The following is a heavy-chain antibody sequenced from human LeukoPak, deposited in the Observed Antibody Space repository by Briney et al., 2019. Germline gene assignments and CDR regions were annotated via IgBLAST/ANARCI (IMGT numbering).Heavy chain of an antibody. CDR3: ARTPPPTYYFDY. CDR1: GFTVSSKY. J-gene: IGHJ4*02. CDR2: IYSSGTT. V-gene: IGHV3-66*01. Sequence: GGSLRLSCAASGFTVSSKYMSWVRQAPGKGLEWVSLIYSSGTTYYADSVKGRFTISRDISKNTLYLQVNSLRVEDTAVHYCARTPPPTYYFDYWGQGTLVTVSS.